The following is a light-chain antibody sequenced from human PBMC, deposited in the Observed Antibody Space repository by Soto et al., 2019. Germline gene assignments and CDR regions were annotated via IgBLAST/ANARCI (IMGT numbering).Light chain of an antibody. CDR3: QQSYSTPPYT. CDR2: AAS. Sequence: DIQMTQSPSSLSASVGDRVTITCRASQSISSYLNWYQQKPGKAPKLLIYAASSLQSGVPSRFNGSGSGTEFTLTISSRQPEDFATYYCQQSYSTPPYTFGQGTKLEIK. V-gene: IGKV1-39*01. J-gene: IGKJ2*01. CDR1: QSISSY.